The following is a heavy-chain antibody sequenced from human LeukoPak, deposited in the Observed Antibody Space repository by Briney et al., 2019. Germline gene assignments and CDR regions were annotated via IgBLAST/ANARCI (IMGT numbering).Heavy chain of an antibody. Sequence: GGSLRLSCAASGFTVSSNCMSWVRQAPGKGLEWVSIIYSGGSTYYADSVKGRSTISRDNSKNTLYLQMNSLRAEETAVYYCARALGDCSGGSCYGDYYYGMDVWGKGTTVTVSS. V-gene: IGHV3-53*01. CDR2: IYSGGST. CDR3: ARALGDCSGGSCYGDYYYGMDV. D-gene: IGHD2-15*01. J-gene: IGHJ6*04. CDR1: GFTVSSNC.